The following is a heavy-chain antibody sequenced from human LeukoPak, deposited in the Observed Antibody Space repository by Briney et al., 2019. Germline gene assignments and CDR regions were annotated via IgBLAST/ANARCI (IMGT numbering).Heavy chain of an antibody. CDR3: ARLSGYSSGHYYSDY. D-gene: IGHD3-22*01. CDR1: GGSISSDY. CDR2: IYYGGST. V-gene: IGHV4-59*01. Sequence: SETLSLTCTVSGGSISSDYWSWIRQPPGKGLEWIGYIYYGGSTNYNPSLQSRVTISVDTSKNQFSLKLSSVTAADTAVYYCARLSGYSSGHYYSDYWGQGTLVTVSS. J-gene: IGHJ4*02.